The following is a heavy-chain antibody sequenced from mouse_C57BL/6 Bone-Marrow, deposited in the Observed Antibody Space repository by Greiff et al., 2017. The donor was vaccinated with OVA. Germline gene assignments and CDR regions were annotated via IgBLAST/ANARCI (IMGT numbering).Heavy chain of an antibody. CDR3: ATVSTMVTTRPY. CDR2: IDPSDSYT. CDR1: GYTFTSYW. V-gene: IGHV1-50*01. Sequence: QVQLQQSGAELVKPGASVKLSCKASGYTFTSYWMQWVKQRPGQGLEWIGEIDPSDSYTNYNQKFKGKATLTVDTSSSTAYMQLSSLTSEDSAVYYCATVSTMVTTRPYWGQGTLVTVSA. J-gene: IGHJ3*01. D-gene: IGHD2-2*01.